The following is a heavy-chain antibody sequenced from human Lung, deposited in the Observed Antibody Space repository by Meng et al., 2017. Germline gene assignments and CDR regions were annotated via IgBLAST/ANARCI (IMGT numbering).Heavy chain of an antibody. CDR1: DYTFTGYG. J-gene: IGHJ4*02. CDR2: LGAHPGDT. Sequence: HDQMLQAGAEVKQTGASWKGSCKASDYTFTGYGVCWVRQAPGQGLEWMAWLGAHPGDTSFAPKFLGRVTVTADTATATAYMELRSLRSDDTAVYYCARGTPGRSYCDYWGLGTLVTVSS. D-gene: IGHD3-10*01. CDR3: ARGTPGRSYCDY. V-gene: IGHV1-18*01.